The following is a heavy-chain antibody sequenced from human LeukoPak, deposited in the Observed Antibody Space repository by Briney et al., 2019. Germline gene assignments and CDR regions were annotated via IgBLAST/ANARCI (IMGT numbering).Heavy chain of an antibody. CDR2: IIPIFGTA. CDR1: GYSFTVHY. CDR3: ASLRDY. J-gene: IGHJ4*02. D-gene: IGHD5-12*01. V-gene: IGHV1-69*06. Sequence: ASVKVSFKASGYSFTVHYMHWVRQAPGQGLEWMGGIIPIFGTANYAQKFQGRVTITADKSTSTAYMELSSLRSEDTAVYYCASLRDYWGQGTLVTVSS.